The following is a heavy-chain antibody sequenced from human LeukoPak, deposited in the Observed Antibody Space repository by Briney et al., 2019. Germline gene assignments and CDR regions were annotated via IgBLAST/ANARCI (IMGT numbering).Heavy chain of an antibody. CDR1: GYTFTTYW. CDR3: ARLGGDTYYFGTASYPNWYFDL. V-gene: IGHV5-51*01. D-gene: IGHD3-10*01. J-gene: IGHJ2*01. CDR2: IYPDDSDT. Sequence: GESLKISCQASGYTFTTYWIGWVRQMPGKGLECMGIIYPDDSDTTYSPSFQGQVTISADKSFSTAYLQWSSLKASDTAIYYCARLGGDTYYFGTASYPNWYFDLWGRGTLVTVSS.